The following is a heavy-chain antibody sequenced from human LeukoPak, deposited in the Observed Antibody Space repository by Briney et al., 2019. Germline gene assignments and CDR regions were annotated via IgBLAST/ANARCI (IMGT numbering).Heavy chain of an antibody. CDR3: ARDNSIHERGWWFDP. D-gene: IGHD4-23*01. CDR2: INPRGTST. V-gene: IGHV1-46*01. J-gene: IGHJ5*02. CDR1: GYSFTSHY. Sequence: ASVKVSCKASGYSFTSHYMHWVRQAPGQGLEWMGLINPRGTSTIYAEKFKGRIIMTRDMFTTTDYMELSSLKSDDTAVYYCARDNSIHERGWWFDPWGQGTLVTVSS.